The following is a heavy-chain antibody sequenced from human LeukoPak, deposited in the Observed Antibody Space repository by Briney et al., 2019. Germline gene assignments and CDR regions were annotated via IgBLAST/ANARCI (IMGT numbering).Heavy chain of an antibody. J-gene: IGHJ4*02. CDR2: INHSGST. Sequence: SETLSLTCAVYGGSFSGYYWSWIRQPPGKGLEWIGEINHSGSTNYNPSLKSRVTISVETSKNQFSLKLSSVTAADTAVYYCARGGLRYFDWLHRSYYFDYWGQGTLVTVSS. D-gene: IGHD3-9*01. CDR3: ARGGLRYFDWLHRSYYFDY. V-gene: IGHV4-34*01. CDR1: GGSFSGYY.